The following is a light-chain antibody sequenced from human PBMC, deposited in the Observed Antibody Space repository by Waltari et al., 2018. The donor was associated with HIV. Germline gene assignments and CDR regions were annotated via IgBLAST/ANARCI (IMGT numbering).Light chain of an antibody. Sequence: QSALTQPASVSGSPGQSITISCTGTSSDVGAYNYVSWYQQHPGKAPKLIIYDVNMRPSVVSKLFSCSKSGNTASLTISGLQAEDEADYDCSSYTSSHTQVFGSGTKVTVL. J-gene: IGLJ1*01. CDR2: DVN. CDR3: SSYTSSHTQV. CDR1: SSDVGAYNY. V-gene: IGLV2-14*03.